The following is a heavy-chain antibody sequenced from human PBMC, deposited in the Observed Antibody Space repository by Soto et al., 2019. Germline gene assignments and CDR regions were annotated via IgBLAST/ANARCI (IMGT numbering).Heavy chain of an antibody. J-gene: IGHJ4*02. CDR3: AKSRAGAWTPLLDY. V-gene: IGHV3-30*18. CDR2: ISYDGSNK. CDR1: GFTFSSYG. D-gene: IGHD1-26*01. Sequence: PWGSLRLSCAASGFTFSSYGMHWVRQAPGKGLEWVAVISYDGSNKYYADSVKGRFTISRDNSKNTLYLQMNSLRAEDTAVYYCAKSRAGAWTPLLDYWGQGTLVTVSS.